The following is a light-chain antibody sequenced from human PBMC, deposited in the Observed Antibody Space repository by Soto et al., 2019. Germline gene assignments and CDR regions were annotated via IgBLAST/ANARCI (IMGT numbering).Light chain of an antibody. CDR2: EVY. Sequence: QSVLTQPASVSESPGQSITISCTGTRSDVGGYNYVSWYQHHPGKAPKLIIYEVYKRPSGVSNRFSGSKSGNTASLTISGLQAEDEADYFCSSYPSSSAPWVCGGGTKLTVL. CDR1: RSDVGGYNY. J-gene: IGLJ3*02. V-gene: IGLV2-14*01. CDR3: SSYPSSSAPWV.